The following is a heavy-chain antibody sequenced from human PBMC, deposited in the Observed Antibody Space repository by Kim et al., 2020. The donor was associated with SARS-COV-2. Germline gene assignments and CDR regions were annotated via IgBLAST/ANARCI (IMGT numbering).Heavy chain of an antibody. V-gene: IGHV3-23*01. CDR2: ISGSGGST. D-gene: IGHD3-22*01. Sequence: GGSLRLSCAASGFTFSSYAMSWVRQAPGKGLEWVSAISGSGGSTYYADSVKGRFTISRDNYKNTLYLQMNSLRAEDTAVYYCAKDYYYDSSGYPTGPGWKWRGMDVWGQGTTVTVSS. CDR1: GFTFSSYA. J-gene: IGHJ6*02. CDR3: AKDYYYDSSGYPTGPGWKWRGMDV.